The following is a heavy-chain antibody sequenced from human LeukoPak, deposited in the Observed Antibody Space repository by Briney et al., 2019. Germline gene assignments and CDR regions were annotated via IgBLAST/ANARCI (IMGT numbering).Heavy chain of an antibody. J-gene: IGHJ3*02. CDR2: IIPIFGTA. CDR1: GGTFSSYA. CDR3: ARDSRVGSRSFDI. Sequence: GASVKVSCKASGGTFSSYAICWVRQAPGQGLEWMGGIIPIFGTANYAQKFQGRVTITADESTSTAYMELSSLRSEDTAVYYCARDSRVGSRSFDIWGQGTMVTVSS. V-gene: IGHV1-69*13. D-gene: IGHD1-26*01.